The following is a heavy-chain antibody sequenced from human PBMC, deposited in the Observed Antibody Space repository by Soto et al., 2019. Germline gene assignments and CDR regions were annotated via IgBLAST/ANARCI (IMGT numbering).Heavy chain of an antibody. CDR3: TKPATTVVKGAFDI. V-gene: IGHV3-73*02. CDR2: IRSKANSYAP. J-gene: IGHJ3*02. CDR1: GFTFSGSA. Sequence: EVQLVESGGGLVQPGGSLKLSCAASGFTFSGSAMHWVRQASGKGLEWVGRIRSKANSYAPAYAASVKGRFTISRDDTKNTAYLQMNSLKTEDTAVYYCTKPATTVVKGAFDIRGQGTMVTVSS. D-gene: IGHD4-17*01.